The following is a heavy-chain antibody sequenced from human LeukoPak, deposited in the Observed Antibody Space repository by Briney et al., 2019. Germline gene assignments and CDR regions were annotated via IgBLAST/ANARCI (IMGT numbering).Heavy chain of an antibody. CDR1: GLTFNSYA. D-gene: IGHD3-10*01. Sequence: GGSLRLSCAASGLTFNSYAMNWVRQAPGKGLEWVSEIVDYGGSAFYADSVKGRFTISRDNSKNTLYLQMNIPRAEDTAIYYCAKAGYGSGSFYTKNFDYWGQGTLVTVSS. CDR3: AKAGYGSGSFYTKNFDY. CDR2: IVDYGGSA. J-gene: IGHJ4*02. V-gene: IGHV3-23*01.